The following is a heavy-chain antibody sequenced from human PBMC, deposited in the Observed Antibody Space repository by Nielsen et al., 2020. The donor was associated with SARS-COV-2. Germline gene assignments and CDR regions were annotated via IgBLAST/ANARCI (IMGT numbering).Heavy chain of an antibody. D-gene: IGHD5-18*01. Sequence: LRLSCVLSGDSVSSSSVAWNWIRQSPSRGLEWLGRIYYRSRWFYEYSPSVRRRITIDPDTSKNQFSLQLNSVTAADTGVYYCVRGRTGHSFGLGLDPWGQGTLVTVSS. CDR1: GDSVSSSSVA. V-gene: IGHV6-1*01. CDR3: VRGRTGHSFGLGLDP. CDR2: IYYRSRWFY. J-gene: IGHJ5*02.